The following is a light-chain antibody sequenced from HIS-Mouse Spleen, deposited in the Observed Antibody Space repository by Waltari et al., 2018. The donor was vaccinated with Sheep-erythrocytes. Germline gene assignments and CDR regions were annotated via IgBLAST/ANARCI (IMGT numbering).Light chain of an antibody. J-gene: IGLJ2*01. CDR3: QAWDSSTVV. CDR1: KLGDKY. Sequence: SYELTQPPSVSVSPGQTASITCSGDKLGDKYACWYQQKPGQAPVLVIYQDSKRPSGNPARFSVSNSGNTATLTISGTQAMDEADYYCQAWDSSTVVFGGGTKLTVL. V-gene: IGLV3-1*01. CDR2: QDS.